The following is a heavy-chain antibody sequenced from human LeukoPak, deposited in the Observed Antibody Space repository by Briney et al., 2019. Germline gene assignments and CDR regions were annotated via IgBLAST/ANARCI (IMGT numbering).Heavy chain of an antibody. V-gene: IGHV1-69*01. Sequence: SVKVSCKASGGTFSSYAISWVRQAPGQGLEWMGGIIPIFGTANYAQKFQGRVTITADESTTTVYMELSSLRSEDTAVYYCARFSAGTAMGPSPYYYYYGMDVWGQGTTVTVSS. CDR2: IIPIFGTA. D-gene: IGHD5-18*01. J-gene: IGHJ6*02. CDR1: GGTFSSYA. CDR3: ARFSAGTAMGPSPYYYYYGMDV.